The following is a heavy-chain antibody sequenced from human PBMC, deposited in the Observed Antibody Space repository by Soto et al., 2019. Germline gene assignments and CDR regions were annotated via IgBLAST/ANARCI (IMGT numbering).Heavy chain of an antibody. CDR1: GYTFTSYG. Sequence: EASVKVSCKASGYTFTSYGISWVRQAPGQGLEWMGWISAYNGNTNYAQKLQGRVTMTTDTSTSTAYMELRSLRSDDTAVYYCARDALFIFHWNEATMVRGIRGGLGYWGQGTLVTVSS. CDR2: ISAYNGNT. V-gene: IGHV1-18*01. D-gene: IGHD3-10*01. J-gene: IGHJ4*02. CDR3: ARDALFIFHWNEATMVRGIRGGLGY.